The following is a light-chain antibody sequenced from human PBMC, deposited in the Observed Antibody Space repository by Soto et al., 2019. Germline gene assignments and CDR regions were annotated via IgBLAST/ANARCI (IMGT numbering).Light chain of an antibody. CDR2: VAS. Sequence: EIVMTQSPATLSVSPGERVNLSCRASQSFSNKVAWYQQKPAQAPRLLMYVASTRATDIPARFSGSGSGTEFTLTISSLQSEDFAVYYCQQYNNWPLTFGGGTKVEIK. J-gene: IGKJ4*01. V-gene: IGKV3-15*01. CDR3: QQYNNWPLT. CDR1: QSFSNK.